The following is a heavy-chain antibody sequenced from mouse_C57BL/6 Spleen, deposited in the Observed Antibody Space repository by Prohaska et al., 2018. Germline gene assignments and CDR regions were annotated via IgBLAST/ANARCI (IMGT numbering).Heavy chain of an antibody. Sequence: QIQLVQSGPELKKPGETVKISCKASGYTFTTYGMSWVKQAPGKGLKWMGWINTYSGVPTYADDFKGRFAFSLETSASTAYLQINNLKNEDTATYFCARRNGYSNLYFDYWGQGTTLTVSS. D-gene: IGHD2-5*01. CDR2: INTYSGVP. V-gene: IGHV9-3*01. J-gene: IGHJ2*01. CDR3: ARRNGYSNLYFDY. CDR1: GYTFTTYG.